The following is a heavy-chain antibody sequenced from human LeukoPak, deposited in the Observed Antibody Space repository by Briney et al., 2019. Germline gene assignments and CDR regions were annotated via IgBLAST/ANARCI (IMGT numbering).Heavy chain of an antibody. D-gene: IGHD6-19*01. CDR3: AKKLGGTVAGYAFDI. Sequence: GGSLRLSCAASGSTFSSYAMSWVRQAPGKGLEWVSAISGSGGSTYYADSVKGRFTISRDNSKNTLYLQMNSLRAEDTAVYYCAKKLGGTVAGYAFDIWGQGTMVTVSS. J-gene: IGHJ3*02. CDR1: GSTFSSYA. V-gene: IGHV3-23*01. CDR2: ISGSGGST.